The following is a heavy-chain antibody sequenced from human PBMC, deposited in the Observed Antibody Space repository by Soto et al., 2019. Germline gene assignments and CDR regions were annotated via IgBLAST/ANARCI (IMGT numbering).Heavy chain of an antibody. CDR3: ATVGSSWFFDI. CDR1: GYTLTVLS. CDR2: FDPEDGET. Sequence: ASAKVSCKASGYTLTVLSMHWVRQAPGKGLEWMGGFDPEDGETIYAQKFQGRVTMTEDTSTDTAYMELSSLRSEDTAVYYCATVGSSWFFDIWGQGTMVTVSS. V-gene: IGHV1-24*01. D-gene: IGHD6-6*01. J-gene: IGHJ3*02.